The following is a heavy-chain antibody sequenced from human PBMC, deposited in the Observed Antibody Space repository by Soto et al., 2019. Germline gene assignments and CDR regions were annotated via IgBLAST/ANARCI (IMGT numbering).Heavy chain of an antibody. CDR2: IYSSGNT. V-gene: IGHV4-4*07. CDR1: GVTISGFY. J-gene: IGHJ5*02. Sequence: SESLSLSCTVSGVTISGFYLTWVRQPAGKGLEWIGRIYSSGNTKYNPSLQSRVTMSLDTSNNQFSLRLTSVTAADTAVYYCARGQRFSDWFDPWGQGTLVTVSS. D-gene: IGHD3-3*01. CDR3: ARGQRFSDWFDP.